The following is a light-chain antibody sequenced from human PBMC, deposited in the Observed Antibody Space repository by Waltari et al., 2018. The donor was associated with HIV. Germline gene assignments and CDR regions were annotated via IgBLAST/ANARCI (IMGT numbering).Light chain of an antibody. J-gene: IGLJ2*01. Sequence: QSVLTQPPSVSGAPGQRVTISCTGSSSNIGAGYDVHWYQQLPGTAPKLLIYGTSKRPSGVPDRFPGSKSGTAASLAITGLQAEDEADYYGSSYTSSSTSGVFGGGTKLTVL. V-gene: IGLV1-40*01. CDR2: GTS. CDR1: SSNIGAGYD. CDR3: SSYTSSSTSGV.